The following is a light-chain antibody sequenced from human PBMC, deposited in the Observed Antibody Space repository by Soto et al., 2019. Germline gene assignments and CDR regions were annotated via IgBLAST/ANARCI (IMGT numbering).Light chain of an antibody. J-gene: IGKJ1*01. CDR3: QQYNDWPRT. CDR1: QSVSSK. V-gene: IGKV3-15*01. CDR2: GAS. Sequence: EIVMTQSPATLSVSPGERATLSCRASQSVSSKLAWYQQRSGQAPRLLVYGASTRASDSPARFSGSGSGTEFTLTISSLQSEDFAIYYCQQYNDWPRTFGHGTKVEIK.